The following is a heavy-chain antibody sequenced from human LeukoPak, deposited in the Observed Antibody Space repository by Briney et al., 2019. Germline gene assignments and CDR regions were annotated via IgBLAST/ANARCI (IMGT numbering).Heavy chain of an antibody. CDR3: VRRGFCSGDNCFSHAFDI. D-gene: IGHD2-15*01. V-gene: IGHV5-51*02. CDR2: YYPGGSET. Sequence: EVLETFLCSFWFNYKNYWNGLVPPGPGQGVGVGGIYYPGGSETRYSPPFQGQVTISVDRSINTAYFQWSSLKASDTAMYYCVRRGFCSGDNCFSHAFDIWGQGTIVTVFS. J-gene: IGHJ3*02. CDR1: FNYKNYW.